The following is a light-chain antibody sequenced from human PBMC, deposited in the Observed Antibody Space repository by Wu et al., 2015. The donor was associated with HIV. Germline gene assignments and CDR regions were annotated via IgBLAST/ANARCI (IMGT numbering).Light chain of an antibody. V-gene: IGKV1-13*02. J-gene: IGKJ5*01. Sequence: AIQLTQSPSSLSASVGDRVTITCRASQDIYSALAWYQQKPGKTLKLLISDASSLQSGVPSRFSGSESGTEFILTISNLQPEDFATYYCQQFVSYPITFGLRDTDWRLN. CDR1: QDIYSA. CDR2: DAS. CDR3: QQFVSYPIT.